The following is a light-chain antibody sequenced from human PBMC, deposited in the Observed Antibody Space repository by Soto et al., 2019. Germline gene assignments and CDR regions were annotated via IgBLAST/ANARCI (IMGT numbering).Light chain of an antibody. J-gene: IGLJ2*01. CDR1: SRDVGGYNY. CDR3: SSYTGSSTLV. CDR2: DVT. Sequence: QSALTQPASVSGSPGQSITISCAGTSRDVGGYNYVSWYQQHPDKAPKLIIYDVTNRPSGVSNRFSGSKSGTTASLTISGLQAEDEADYYCSSYTGSSTLVFGGGTKLTVL. V-gene: IGLV2-14*03.